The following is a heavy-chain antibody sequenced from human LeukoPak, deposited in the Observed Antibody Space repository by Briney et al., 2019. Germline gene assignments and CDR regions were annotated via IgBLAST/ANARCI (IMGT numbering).Heavy chain of an antibody. Sequence: GGSLRLSCAASGFTFDNYAMSWVRQTPGKGLEWVSAISGSGGSTYYADSVKGRFTISRDNSKNTLYLQMNSLRAEDTAVYYCARVRRGPQWIFDYWGQGTLVTVSS. CDR1: GFTFDNYA. CDR3: ARVRRGPQWIFDY. D-gene: IGHD5-12*01. V-gene: IGHV3-23*01. CDR2: ISGSGGST. J-gene: IGHJ4*02.